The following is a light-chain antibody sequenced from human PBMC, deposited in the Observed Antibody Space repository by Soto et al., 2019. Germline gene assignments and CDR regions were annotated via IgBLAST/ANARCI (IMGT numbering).Light chain of an antibody. J-gene: IGKJ1*01. Sequence: DIQMTQTPSTLSASFGDRVTINCRASQNVNDYLAWYQQKPGNSPKVLIYDASTLERGVPSRFSGSGSGTEFTLTISGLQADDFATYYCQQYSSHRTFGQGTKVDI. CDR3: QQYSSHRT. CDR2: DAS. CDR1: QNVNDY. V-gene: IGKV1-5*01.